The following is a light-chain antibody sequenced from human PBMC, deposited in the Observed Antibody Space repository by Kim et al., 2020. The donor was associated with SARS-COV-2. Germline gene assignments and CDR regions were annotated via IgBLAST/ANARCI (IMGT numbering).Light chain of an antibody. J-gene: IGLJ1*01. CDR3: QVWDSSSDRLYV. CDR2: YDS. CDR1: NIGSKS. V-gene: IGLV3-21*04. Sequence: SYELTQPPSVSVAPGKTARITCGGNNIGSKSVHWYQQKPGQAPVLVIYYDSDRPSGIPERFSVSNSGNTATLTISRVEAGDEADYYCQVWDSSSDRLYVFGTGTKVTVL.